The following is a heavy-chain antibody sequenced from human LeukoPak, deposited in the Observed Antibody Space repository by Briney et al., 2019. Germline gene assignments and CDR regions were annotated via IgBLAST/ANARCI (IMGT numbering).Heavy chain of an antibody. CDR1: GFTFNNYA. CDR3: ARGNYYDSSGYYYEPGY. Sequence: GGSLRLSCAASGFTFNNYAIHWVRQAPGKGLEWVAVISYDGRNKCHANSVRGRFTISRDNSKNTLYLQMNSLRGEDTAVYYCARGNYYDSSGYYYEPGYWGQGTLVTVSS. J-gene: IGHJ4*02. D-gene: IGHD3-22*01. V-gene: IGHV3-30*04. CDR2: ISYDGRNK.